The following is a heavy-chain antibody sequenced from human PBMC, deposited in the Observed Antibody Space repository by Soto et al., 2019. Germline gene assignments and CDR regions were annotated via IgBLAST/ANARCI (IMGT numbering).Heavy chain of an antibody. J-gene: IGHJ6*02. Sequence: GWSLRLSCAASGFPFSSYEMNWVRQAPGKGLEWVSHISDSGSSIYYADSVKGRFTISRDNAKNSLYLQMHSLRAEDTAVYYCARGAGVGVVIRYYYGLDVWGQGTTVTVSS. CDR2: ISDSGSSI. CDR1: GFPFSSYE. V-gene: IGHV3-48*03. CDR3: ARGAGVGVVIRYYYGLDV. D-gene: IGHD3-3*01.